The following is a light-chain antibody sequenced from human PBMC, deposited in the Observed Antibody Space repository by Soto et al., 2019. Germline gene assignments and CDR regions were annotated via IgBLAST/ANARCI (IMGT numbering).Light chain of an antibody. CDR3: QHYDNWPPWT. CDR2: GAS. CDR1: QSISSQ. V-gene: IGKV3-15*01. Sequence: EIVMTQSPATLSVSPGERATLSCRASQSISSQLAWYQLKPGQAPRLLIYGASTRATGIPARFSGSGSGTEFTLTISSLQSEDFAVYYCQHYDNWPPWTFGQGTKVEI. J-gene: IGKJ1*01.